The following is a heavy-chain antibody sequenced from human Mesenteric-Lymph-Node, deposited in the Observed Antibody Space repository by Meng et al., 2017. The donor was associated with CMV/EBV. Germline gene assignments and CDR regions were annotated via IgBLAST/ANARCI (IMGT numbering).Heavy chain of an antibody. D-gene: IGHD3-16*01. CDR1: GFTFDDYA. CDR3: AKEGGPGQYYYYGMDV. Sequence: GGSLRLSCAASGFTFDDYAMHWVRQAPGKGLEWVSGISWNSGSIGYADSVKGRFTISRDNAKNTLYLQMNSLRPEDTAVYYCAKEGGPGQYYYYGMDVWGQGTTVTVSS. J-gene: IGHJ6*02. CDR2: ISWNSGSI. V-gene: IGHV3-9*01.